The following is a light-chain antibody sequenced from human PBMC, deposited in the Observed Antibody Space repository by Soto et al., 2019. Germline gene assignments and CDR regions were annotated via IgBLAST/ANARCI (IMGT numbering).Light chain of an antibody. CDR2: EVS. CDR1: RSDVGAYNL. CDR3: CSYAGSTWGYV. J-gene: IGLJ1*01. Sequence: QSVLTQPASVSGSPGQSITISCTGTRSDVGAYNLVSWYQQFSGKAPKLLIYEVSRWPSGISDRFCGSKSGNTTSLTIFGFLAEDDADYYCCSYAGSTWGYVFGTVTMVTVL. V-gene: IGLV2-23*02.